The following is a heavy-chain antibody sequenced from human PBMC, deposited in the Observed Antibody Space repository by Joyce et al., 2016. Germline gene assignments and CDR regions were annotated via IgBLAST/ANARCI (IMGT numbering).Heavy chain of an antibody. D-gene: IGHD6-19*01. J-gene: IGHJ4*02. V-gene: IGHV5-51*01. CDR3: ATAPHSSRGGVDF. Sequence: EVQLVQSGAEVKKPGESLKISCKGSGYRFANYWIAWVRQMPGKGLEWMGMIYPGDSDTRYSPSSQGQVTISADKSINTAYLQWSSLKASDTAVYYCATAPHSSRGGVDFWGQGTPVTVSS. CDR2: IYPGDSDT. CDR1: GYRFANYW.